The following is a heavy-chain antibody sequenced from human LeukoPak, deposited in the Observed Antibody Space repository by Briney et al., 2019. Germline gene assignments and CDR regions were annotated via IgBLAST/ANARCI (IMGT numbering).Heavy chain of an antibody. D-gene: IGHD4-23*01. CDR3: AVTTVVTPLALGYYYPMDV. V-gene: IGHV1-69*01. J-gene: IGHJ6*02. CDR1: GGTFSNYV. CDR2: VIPIFGTP. Sequence: SVRVSCKTSGGTFSNYVVSWVRQAPGQGLEWMGGVIPIFGTPNYAQKFQGRVTITADESTSTAYMEMISLRSEDTAVYYCAVTTVVTPLALGYYYPMDVWGQGTTVTVSS.